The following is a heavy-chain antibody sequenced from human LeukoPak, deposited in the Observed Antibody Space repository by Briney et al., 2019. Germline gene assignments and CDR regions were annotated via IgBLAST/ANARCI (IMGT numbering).Heavy chain of an antibody. J-gene: IGHJ1*01. CDR3: ARGKVFADYDI. CDR1: GGSFSGYY. D-gene: IGHD3-9*01. Sequence: PSETLSLTCAVYGGSFSGYYLSWMRQPPGKGLEWIGEINHSGSTNYNPSLKSRVTISVHTSKNQFSLKLSCVTSADTAVYYCARGKVFADYDIWGQGTLVTVSS. CDR2: INHSGST. V-gene: IGHV4-34*01.